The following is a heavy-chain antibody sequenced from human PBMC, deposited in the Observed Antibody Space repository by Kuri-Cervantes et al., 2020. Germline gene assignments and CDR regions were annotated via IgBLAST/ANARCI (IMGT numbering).Heavy chain of an antibody. J-gene: IGHJ4*02. CDR1: GFTFSSYS. D-gene: IGHD7-27*01. CDR2: IGTGSSLI. V-gene: IGHV3-48*01. Sequence: GESLKISCAASGFTFSSYSMNWVRQAPGKGLEWVSYIGTGSSLIYTADSVKGRFTISRDDAKSSLFLQMNNLKVEDTAMYYCARGQTGGRDYWGQGTLVTVSS. CDR3: ARGQTGGRDY.